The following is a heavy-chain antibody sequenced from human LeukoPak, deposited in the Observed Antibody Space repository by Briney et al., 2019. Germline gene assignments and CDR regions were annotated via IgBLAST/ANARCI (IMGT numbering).Heavy chain of an antibody. D-gene: IGHD2-15*01. J-gene: IGHJ4*02. CDR2: IKQDGSEK. V-gene: IGHV3-7*01. CDR3: ARDDRTRYCSGGSCSDFDY. CDR1: GFPFSSYW. Sequence: PGGSLRLSCVASGFPFSSYWMSWVRQAPGKGLEWVANIKQDGSEKYYVDSVKGRFAISRDNAKNSLYLQMNSLRAEDTAVYYCARDDRTRYCSGGSCSDFDYWGQGTLVTVSS.